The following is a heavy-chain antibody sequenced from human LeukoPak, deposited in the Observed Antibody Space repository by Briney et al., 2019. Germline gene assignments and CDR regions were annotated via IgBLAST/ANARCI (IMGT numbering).Heavy chain of an antibody. V-gene: IGHV3-23*01. Sequence: GGSLRLSCAASGFAFSSQAMGWVRQAPGKGLEWVSVISDSGSITYYADSVKGRFTISRDNSKNTLFLQMNSLRAEDTAVYYCAKDFLTVTAGWDYWGQGTLSPSPQ. D-gene: IGHD6-25*01. CDR2: ISDSGSIT. J-gene: IGHJ4*02. CDR3: AKDFLTVTAGWDY. CDR1: GFAFSSQA.